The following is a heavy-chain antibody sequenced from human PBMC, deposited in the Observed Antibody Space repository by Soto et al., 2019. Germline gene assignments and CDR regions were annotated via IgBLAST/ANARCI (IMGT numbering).Heavy chain of an antibody. Sequence: QVQLVESGGGVVQPGRSLRLSCAASGFTFSSYGMHWVRQAPGKGLEWVAVIWYDGSNKYYADSVKGRFTISRDNSKNTLYLQMNSLRAEDTAVYYCARVGGVVVPAAKAENYYYYYGMDVWGQGTTVTVSS. CDR1: GFTFSSYG. CDR2: IWYDGSNK. D-gene: IGHD2-2*01. V-gene: IGHV3-33*01. J-gene: IGHJ6*02. CDR3: ARVGGVVVPAAKAENYYYYYGMDV.